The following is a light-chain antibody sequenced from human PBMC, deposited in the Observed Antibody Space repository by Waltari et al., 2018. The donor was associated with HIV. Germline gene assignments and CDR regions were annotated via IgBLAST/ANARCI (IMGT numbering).Light chain of an antibody. CDR3: QQYYNNPPWT. CDR1: QGISDS. J-gene: IGKJ1*01. Sequence: DIQMTQSPSSLSASVGDRVTITCRASQGISDSLAWYQQKPGKAPKLLLYAASRLESGVPSRFSGSGSGTDYTLTISSLQPEDFATYYCQQYYNNPPWTFGQGTKVEIK. V-gene: IGKV1-NL1*01. CDR2: AAS.